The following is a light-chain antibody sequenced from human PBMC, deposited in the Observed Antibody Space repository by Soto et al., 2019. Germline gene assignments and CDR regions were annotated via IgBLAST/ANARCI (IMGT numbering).Light chain of an antibody. CDR2: EVS. Sequence: QSVLTQPPSASGSPGQSVTISCTGTSSDVGGYNYVSWYQQHPGKAPKLMIYEVSERPSGVPDRFSGSKSSNTASLTVSGLQAEDEADYYCSSYTGGNPSYVFGTGTKLTVL. J-gene: IGLJ1*01. CDR1: SSDVGGYNY. CDR3: SSYTGGNPSYV. V-gene: IGLV2-8*01.